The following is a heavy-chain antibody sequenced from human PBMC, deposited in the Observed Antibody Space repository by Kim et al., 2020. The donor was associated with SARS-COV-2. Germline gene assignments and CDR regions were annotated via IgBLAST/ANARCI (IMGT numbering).Heavy chain of an antibody. Sequence: FHSGSTNYNPSLKSRVTISVDKSKNQFSLKLSSVTAADTAVYYCVKNFGDWGQGTLVTVSS. CDR3: VKNFGD. J-gene: IGHJ4*02. CDR2: FHSGST. V-gene: IGHV4-4*02. D-gene: IGHD4-17*01.